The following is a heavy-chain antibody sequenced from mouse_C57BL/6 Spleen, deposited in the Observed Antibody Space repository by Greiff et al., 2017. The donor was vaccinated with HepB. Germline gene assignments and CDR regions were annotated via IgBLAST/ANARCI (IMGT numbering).Heavy chain of an antibody. CDR2: INPSNGGT. V-gene: IGHV1-53*01. Sequence: QVQLQQPGTELVKPGASVKLSCKASGYTFTSYWMHWVKQRPGQGLEWIGNINPSNGGTNYNKKFKSKATLTVDKSSSTAYMQLSSLTSEDSAVYYCARGEAYDSGFAYWGQGTLVTVSA. J-gene: IGHJ3*01. D-gene: IGHD2-4*01. CDR1: GYTFTSYW. CDR3: ARGEAYDSGFAY.